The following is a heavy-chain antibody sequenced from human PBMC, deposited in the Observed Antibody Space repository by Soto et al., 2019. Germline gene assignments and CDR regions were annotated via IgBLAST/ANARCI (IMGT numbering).Heavy chain of an antibody. D-gene: IGHD2-21*01. CDR2: IKQDGSEK. CDR3: ARGARAIPPNVAFDI. CDR1: GFTFSSYW. V-gene: IGHV3-7*01. J-gene: IGHJ3*02. Sequence: GGSLRLSCAASGFTFSSYWMSWVRQAPGKGLEWVANIKQDGSEKYYVDSVKGRFTISRDNAKNSLYLQMNSLRAEDTAVYYCARGARAIPPNVAFDIWGQGTMVTVSS.